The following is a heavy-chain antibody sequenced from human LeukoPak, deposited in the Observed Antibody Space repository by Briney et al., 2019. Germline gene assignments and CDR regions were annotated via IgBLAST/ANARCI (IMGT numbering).Heavy chain of an antibody. Sequence: GASVKVSCKASGFTLSDYIHWVRQDPRQGLQWMGWIKPNSGDTDYAQKFQGRVTMTRDTSISTVYMELSSLRSDDTAVYYCARADSVLAGGYHYWYMDVWGKGTTVTVSS. CDR3: ARADSVLAGGYHYWYMDV. D-gene: IGHD2-2*01. V-gene: IGHV1-2*02. CDR2: IKPNSGDT. J-gene: IGHJ6*03. CDR1: GFTLSDY.